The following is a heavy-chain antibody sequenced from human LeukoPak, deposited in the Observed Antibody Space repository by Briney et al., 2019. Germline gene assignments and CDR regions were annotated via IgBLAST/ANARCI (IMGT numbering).Heavy chain of an antibody. J-gene: IGHJ4*02. D-gene: IGHD6-19*01. CDR1: GGTFSSYA. Sequence: ASVKVSCKASGGTFSSYATSWVRQAPGQGLEWMGRIIPIFGTANYAQKFQGRVTITTDESTSTAYMELSSLRSEDTAVYYCARTPSSGWYHGEEFDYWGQGTLVTVSS. CDR2: IIPIFGTA. V-gene: IGHV1-69*05. CDR3: ARTPSSGWYHGEEFDY.